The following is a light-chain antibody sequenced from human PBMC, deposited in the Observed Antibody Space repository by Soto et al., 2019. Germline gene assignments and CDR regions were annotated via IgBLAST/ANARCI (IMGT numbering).Light chain of an antibody. J-gene: IGLJ1*01. CDR2: EVS. Sequence: QAVLTQPASVSGSPGQSITISCTGTSSDVGDYNYVSWYQQHPGKAPKLMIYEVSNRPSGVSNRFSGSKSGNTASLTISGLQAEDEADYYCSSCTSCSTRSTRVFGAGTKLTVL. CDR1: SSDVGDYNY. V-gene: IGLV2-14*01. CDR3: SSCTSCSTRSTRV.